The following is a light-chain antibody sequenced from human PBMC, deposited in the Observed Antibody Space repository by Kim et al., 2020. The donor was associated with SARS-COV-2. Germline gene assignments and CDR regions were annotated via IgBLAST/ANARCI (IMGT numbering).Light chain of an antibody. CDR1: SSDVGGYNY. Sequence: QSALTQPPSASGSPGQSVTISCTGTSSDVGGYNYVSWYQQHPGKAPKLIIYEVSKRPSGVPDRFSGSKSGNTASLTVSGLQAEDEADYYCSSYGGNNNVVFGGGTKVTVL. CDR3: SSYGGNNNVV. J-gene: IGLJ2*01. CDR2: EVS. V-gene: IGLV2-8*01.